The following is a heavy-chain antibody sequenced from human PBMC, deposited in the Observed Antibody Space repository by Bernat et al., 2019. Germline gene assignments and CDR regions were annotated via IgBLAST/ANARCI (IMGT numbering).Heavy chain of an antibody. CDR1: GFTFSSYG. D-gene: IGHD3-9*01. J-gene: IGHJ5*02. Sequence: QVQLVESGGGVVQPGRSLRLSCAASGFTFSSYGMHWVCQAPGKGLEWVAVIWYDGSNKYYADSVKGRFTISRDNSKNTLYLQMNSLRAEDTAVYYCARDYYDILTGYRTHNWFDPWGQGTLVTVSS. CDR2: IWYDGSNK. V-gene: IGHV3-33*01. CDR3: ARDYYDILTGYRTHNWFDP.